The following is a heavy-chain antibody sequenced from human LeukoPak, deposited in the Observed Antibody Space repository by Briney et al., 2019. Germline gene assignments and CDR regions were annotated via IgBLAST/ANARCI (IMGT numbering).Heavy chain of an antibody. D-gene: IGHD3-10*01. J-gene: IGHJ5*02. CDR3: TVVNYGSGSYPLGS. V-gene: IGHV3-15*01. CDR2: IKNKPDGGTS. CDR1: GFTFSHAW. Sequence: PGGSLRLSCAASGFTFSHAWMSWVRQAPGKGLELVARIKNKPDGGTSDYTAPVKGRFTISRDDSKSTLYLQMNSLKTEDTAVYYCTVVNYGSGSYPLGSWGQGTLVTVSS.